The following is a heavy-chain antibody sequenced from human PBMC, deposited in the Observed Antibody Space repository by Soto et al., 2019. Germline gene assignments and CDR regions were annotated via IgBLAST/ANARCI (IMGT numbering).Heavy chain of an antibody. V-gene: IGHV1-2*04. CDR1: GYTFTGYY. CDR2: INPNSGGT. CDR3: ARAPDDFWSGSTLGAFDI. J-gene: IGHJ3*02. D-gene: IGHD3-3*01. Sequence: QVQLVQSGAEVKKPGASVKVSCKASGYTFTGYYMHWVRQAPGQGLEWMGWINPNSGGTNYAQKFQGWVNMTRDTYISTAYMELSGLRSDDTAVYYCARAPDDFWSGSTLGAFDIWGQGTMVTVSS.